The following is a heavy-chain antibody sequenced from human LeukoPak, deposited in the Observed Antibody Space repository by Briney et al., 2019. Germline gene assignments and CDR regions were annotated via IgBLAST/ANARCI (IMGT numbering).Heavy chain of an antibody. CDR2: IYYRGST. J-gene: IGHJ4*02. Sequence: PSETPSLTCTVSGGSISGYQWSWIRQPPGKGLEWIGYIYYRGSTNYSPSLKSRVTISVDTSKNQFSLKLSSVTAADTAAEYCAARDYSDSIGYLDYWGQGTLVTVSS. CDR1: GGSISGYQ. D-gene: IGHD3-22*01. CDR3: AARDYSDSIGYLDY. V-gene: IGHV4-59*08.